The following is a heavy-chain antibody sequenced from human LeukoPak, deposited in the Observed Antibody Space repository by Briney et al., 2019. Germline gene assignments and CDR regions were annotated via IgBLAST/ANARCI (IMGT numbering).Heavy chain of an antibody. Sequence: GASVKVSCKASGYTFTGYYMHWVRQAPGQGLEWMGWINPNSGGTNYAQKFQGRVTMTRDTSITTAYMELSRLRSDDTAMYYCAREGFVLLPATMREADVNWFDPWGQGTQVTVSS. CDR3: AREGFVLLPATMREADVNWFDP. CDR1: GYTFTGYY. CDR2: INPNSGGT. J-gene: IGHJ5*02. D-gene: IGHD2-2*01. V-gene: IGHV1-2*02.